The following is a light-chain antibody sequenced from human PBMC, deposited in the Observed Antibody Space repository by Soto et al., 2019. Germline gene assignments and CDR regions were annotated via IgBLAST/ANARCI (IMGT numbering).Light chain of an antibody. CDR3: CSYAGSDTFYV. CDR2: DVN. CDR1: SSDVGNYNF. V-gene: IGLV2-23*02. J-gene: IGLJ1*01. Sequence: QSALTQPASVSGSPGQSITISCTGSSSDVGNYNFVSWYQQHPGKAPKLMIYDVNKRPSGVSNRFSGSKSGNTASLTISGLQAEDEADYYSCSYAGSDTFYVFGTGTKVTV.